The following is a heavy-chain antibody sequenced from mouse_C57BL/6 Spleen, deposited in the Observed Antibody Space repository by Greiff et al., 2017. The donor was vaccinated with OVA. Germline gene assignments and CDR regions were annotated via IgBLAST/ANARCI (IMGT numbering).Heavy chain of an antibody. D-gene: IGHD2-4*01. CDR2: ISSGGDYI. J-gene: IGHJ4*01. V-gene: IGHV5-9-1*02. CDR3: TRDYYDYDGDYYAMDY. Sequence: DVMLVESGEGLVKPGGSLKLSCAASGFTFSSYAMSWVRQTPEKRLEWVAYISSGGDYIYYADTVKGRFTISRDNARNTLYLQMSSLKSEDTAMYYCTRDYYDYDGDYYAMDYWGQGTSVTVSS. CDR1: GFTFSSYA.